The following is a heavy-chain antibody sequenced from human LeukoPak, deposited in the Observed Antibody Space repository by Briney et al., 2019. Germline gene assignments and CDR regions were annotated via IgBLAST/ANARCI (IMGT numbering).Heavy chain of an antibody. D-gene: IGHD3-10*01. CDR2: IYYSGTT. V-gene: IGHV4-39*07. Sequence: TSETLSLTCAVSGGSISSSTYYWGWIRQPPGKGLEWIGSIYYSGTTYYNPSLKSRVTISVDTSKNQFSLKLSSVTAADTAVYYCARITMIGGGGFDIWGQGTMVTVSS. CDR3: ARITMIGGGGFDI. J-gene: IGHJ3*02. CDR1: GGSISSSTYY.